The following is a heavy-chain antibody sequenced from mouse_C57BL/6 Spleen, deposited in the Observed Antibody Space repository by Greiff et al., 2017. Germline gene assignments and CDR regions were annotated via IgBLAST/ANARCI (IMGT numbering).Heavy chain of an antibody. Sequence: VQLQQPGAELVKPGASVKLFCKASGYTFTSYWMHWVKQRPGRGLEWIGKIDPNSGGTKYNEKFKRKATLTVDKPSSTAYMQLSRLTSEDSAVYYCARPYGNYLYAMDYWGQGTSVTVSS. CDR2: IDPNSGGT. CDR1: GYTFTSYW. CDR3: ARPYGNYLYAMDY. J-gene: IGHJ4*01. V-gene: IGHV1-72*01. D-gene: IGHD2-1*01.